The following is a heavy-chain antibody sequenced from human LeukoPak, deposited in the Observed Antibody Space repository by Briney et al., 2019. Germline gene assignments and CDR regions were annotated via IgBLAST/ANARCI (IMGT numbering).Heavy chain of an antibody. V-gene: IGHV3-7*01. CDR1: GFTFSSYW. J-gene: IGHJ4*02. Sequence: RGSLRLSCAASGFTFSSYWMSWVRQAPGKGLEWVANIKQDGSEKYYVDSVKGRFTISRDNAKNSLYLQMNSLRAEDTAVYYCARVPYSSRFDYWGQGTLVTVSS. CDR3: ARVPYSSRFDY. D-gene: IGHD6-13*01. CDR2: IKQDGSEK.